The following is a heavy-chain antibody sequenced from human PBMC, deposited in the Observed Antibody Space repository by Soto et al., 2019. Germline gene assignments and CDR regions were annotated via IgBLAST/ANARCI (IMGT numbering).Heavy chain of an antibody. Sequence: QVQLVQSGAEVKKPGASVKVSCKASGYTFTSYDINWVRQATGQGLEWMGWMNPNSGNTGYAQKFQGRVTMTRNTSISTAYMELSSLRSEDTAVYYCARGRPYDFWRGYIALYYYYGMDVWGQGTTVTVSS. CDR3: ARGRPYDFWRGYIALYYYYGMDV. J-gene: IGHJ6*02. V-gene: IGHV1-8*01. D-gene: IGHD3-3*01. CDR1: GYTFTSYD. CDR2: MNPNSGNT.